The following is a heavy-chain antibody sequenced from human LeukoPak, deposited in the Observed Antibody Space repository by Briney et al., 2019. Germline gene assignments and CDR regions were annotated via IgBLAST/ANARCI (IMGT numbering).Heavy chain of an antibody. CDR3: ASQNYGGNPDAFDI. CDR2: IYYSGST. Sequence: SETLSLTXTVSGGSISSSSYYWGWIRQPPGKGLEWIGSIYYSGSTYYNPSLKSRVTISVDTSKNQFSLKLSSVTAADTAVYYCASQNYGGNPDAFDIWGQGTMVTVSS. J-gene: IGHJ3*02. V-gene: IGHV4-39*01. CDR1: GGSISSSSYY. D-gene: IGHD4-23*01.